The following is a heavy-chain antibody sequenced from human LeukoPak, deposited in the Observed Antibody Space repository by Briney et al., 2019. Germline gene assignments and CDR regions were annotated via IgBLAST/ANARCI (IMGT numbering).Heavy chain of an antibody. D-gene: IGHD5-18*01. CDR1: GGSFSGYY. J-gene: IGHJ4*02. V-gene: IGHV4-34*01. CDR2: INHSGST. CDR3: AIGDSIAMVNY. Sequence: SETLSLTCAVYGGSFSGYYWSWIRQPPGKGLEWIGEINHSGSTNYNPSLKSRVTISVDTSKNQFSLKLGSVTAADTAVYYCAIGDSIAMVNYWGQGTLVTVSS.